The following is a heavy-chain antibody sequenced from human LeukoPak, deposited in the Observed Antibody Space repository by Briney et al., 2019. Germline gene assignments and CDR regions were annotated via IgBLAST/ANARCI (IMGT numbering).Heavy chain of an antibody. CDR3: GRPFNSGSPDY. Sequence: SETPSLTYTVSGGSISSSSYYWGWIRQPPGKGLEWIGSIYYSGSTYGSTYYNPSLKGRVTISVDTSKNQFSLKLSSVTAADTAVYYCGRPFNSGSPDYWGQGTLVTVSS. J-gene: IGHJ4*02. CDR1: GGSISSSSYY. D-gene: IGHD1-26*01. V-gene: IGHV4-39*01. CDR2: IYYSGSTYGST.